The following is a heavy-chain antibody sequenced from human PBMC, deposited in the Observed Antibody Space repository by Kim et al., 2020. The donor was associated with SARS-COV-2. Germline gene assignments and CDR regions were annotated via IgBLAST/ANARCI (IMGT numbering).Heavy chain of an antibody. Sequence: GGSLRLSCAASGFTFSSYGMHWVRQAPGKGLEWVAVIWYDGSNKYYADSVKGRFTISRDNSKNTLYLQMNSLRAEDTAVYYCARDLSGYSYGLGYWGQGTLVTVSS. J-gene: IGHJ4*02. CDR3: ARDLSGYSYGLGY. CDR1: GFTFSSYG. D-gene: IGHD5-18*01. V-gene: IGHV3-33*01. CDR2: IWYDGSNK.